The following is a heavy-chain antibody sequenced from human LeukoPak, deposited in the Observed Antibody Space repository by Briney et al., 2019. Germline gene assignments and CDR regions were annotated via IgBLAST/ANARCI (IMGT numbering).Heavy chain of an antibody. CDR1: GYTFTGYF. J-gene: IGHJ4*02. D-gene: IGHD5-24*01. CDR3: AKDRGDGYNSYYFDY. CDR2: INPDSGGT. Sequence: ASVKVSCKTSGYTFTGYFIHWVRQAPGQGLEWMGWINPDSGGTSYAQKFKGRVTMTRDTSISTAYMELSRLRYDDTAVYYCAKDRGDGYNSYYFDYWGQGTLVTVSS. V-gene: IGHV1-2*02.